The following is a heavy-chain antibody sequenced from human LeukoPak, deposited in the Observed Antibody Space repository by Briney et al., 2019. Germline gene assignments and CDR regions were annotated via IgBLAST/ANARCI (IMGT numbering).Heavy chain of an antibody. J-gene: IGHJ4*02. CDR2: ISSNGGST. CDR3: ARGTQQLVLRLDY. CDR1: GFTFSSYA. V-gene: IGHV3-64*01. D-gene: IGHD6-13*01. Sequence: PGGSPRLSCAASGFTFSSYAMHWVRQAPGKGLEYVSAISSNGGSTYYANSVKGRFTISRDNSKNTLYLQMGSLRAEDMAVYYCARGTQQLVLRLDYWGQGSLVTVSS.